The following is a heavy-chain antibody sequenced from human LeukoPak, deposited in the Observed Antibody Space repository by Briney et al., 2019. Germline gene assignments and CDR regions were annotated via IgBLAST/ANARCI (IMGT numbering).Heavy chain of an antibody. CDR2: IRNRAKSYTT. CDR1: RFTFSDHY. CDR3: ARVGDYYDTRGFSSDAFDI. J-gene: IGHJ3*02. Sequence: GGSLRLSCAASRFTFSDHYMDWVRQAPGKGLEWVARIRNRAKSYTTPYAPSVKDRFTISRDDSRNSVYLQMNSLKTEDTAVYFCARVGDYYDTRGFSSDAFDIWGLGTMVTVSS. V-gene: IGHV3-72*01. D-gene: IGHD3-22*01.